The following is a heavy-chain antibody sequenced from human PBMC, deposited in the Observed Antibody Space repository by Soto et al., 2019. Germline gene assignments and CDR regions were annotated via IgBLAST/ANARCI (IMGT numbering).Heavy chain of an antibody. J-gene: IGHJ6*02. Sequence: ASVKVSCKASGGTFSSYTISWVRQAPGQGLEWMGWMNPNSGNTGYAQKFQGRVTMTRNTSISTAYMELSSLRSEDTAVYYCAGANDFSDYYGMDVWGQGTTVTVSS. CDR1: GGTFSSYT. D-gene: IGHD2-21*02. V-gene: IGHV1-8*02. CDR2: MNPNSGNT. CDR3: AGANDFSDYYGMDV.